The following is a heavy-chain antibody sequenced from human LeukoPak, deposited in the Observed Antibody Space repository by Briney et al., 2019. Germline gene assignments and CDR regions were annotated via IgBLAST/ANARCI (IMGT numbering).Heavy chain of an antibody. Sequence: PGGSLRLSCAASGFTVSNNYMTWVRQAPGKGLEWVSVISSDGADKHYADSVKGRFIISRDNSKNTLSLQMNSLRAEDTALYYCARDRARAADYYFDSWGRGTLVAVSS. CDR1: GFTVSNNY. J-gene: IGHJ4*02. CDR2: ISSDGADK. V-gene: IGHV3-30-3*01. D-gene: IGHD6-25*01. CDR3: ARDRARAADYYFDS.